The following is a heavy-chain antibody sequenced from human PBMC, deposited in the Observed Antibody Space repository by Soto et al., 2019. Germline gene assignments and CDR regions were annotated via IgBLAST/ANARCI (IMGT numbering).Heavy chain of an antibody. CDR2: ISGSGGDT. J-gene: IGHJ3*01. CDR3: AKRDTATLRVGTKSACDV. Sequence: EVQLLESGGGLVQPGGSLRLSCAASGFSFSTYGMGWVRQPPGKGLEWVSGISGSGGDTYYADSVKGRFTISRDNSKNTLYLRMNSLRAEDTAVYYGAKRDTATLRVGTKSACDVWGQGTVVTVSS. V-gene: IGHV3-23*01. CDR1: GFSFSTYG. D-gene: IGHD3-22*01.